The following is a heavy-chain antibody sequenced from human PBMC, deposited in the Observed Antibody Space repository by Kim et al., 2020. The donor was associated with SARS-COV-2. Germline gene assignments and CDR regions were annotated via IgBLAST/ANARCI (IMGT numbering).Heavy chain of an antibody. J-gene: IGHJ4*02. CDR3: ARGPSLVKNLDY. Sequence: YYAGAVKGRFTISRDNSKHTLYLQMNSLRAEDTAVYYCARGPSLVKNLDYWGQGTLVTVSS. D-gene: IGHD6-13*01. V-gene: IGHV3-33*01.